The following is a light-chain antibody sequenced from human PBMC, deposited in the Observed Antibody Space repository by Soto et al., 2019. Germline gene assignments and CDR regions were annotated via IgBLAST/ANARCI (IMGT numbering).Light chain of an antibody. J-gene: IGKJ4*01. CDR3: QQYGSSPLT. Sequence: EIVLTQSPGTLSLSPGERATLSCRASQNVNANFVAWHQHKPGRAPKLLIYGASNRATGISDRFSGSGSGTDFPLTISRLEPGDFAVYYCQQYGSSPLTFGGGTKVEIK. CDR1: QNVNANF. V-gene: IGKV3-20*01. CDR2: GAS.